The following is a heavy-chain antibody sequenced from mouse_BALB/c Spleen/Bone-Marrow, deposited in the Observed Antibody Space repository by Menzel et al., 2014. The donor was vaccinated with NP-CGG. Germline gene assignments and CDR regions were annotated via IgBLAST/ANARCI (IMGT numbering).Heavy chain of an antibody. V-gene: IGHV5-17*02. Sequence: EVNVVESGGGLVQPGGSRKLSCAASGFTFRSFGMHWARQAPEKGLEWVAYISGGTSTIYYADTVKGRFTISRGNPNNTLFLQMTSLRSEDTAMYYCVRGGYYVPSYFDSWGQGTTLTVSS. CDR1: GFTFRSFG. CDR2: ISGGTSTI. CDR3: VRGGYYVPSYFDS. J-gene: IGHJ2*01. D-gene: IGHD2-3*01.